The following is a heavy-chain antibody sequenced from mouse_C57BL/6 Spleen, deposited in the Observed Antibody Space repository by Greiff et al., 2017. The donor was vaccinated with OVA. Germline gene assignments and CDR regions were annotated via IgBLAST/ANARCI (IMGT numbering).Heavy chain of an antibody. CDR1: GFTFSDYY. J-gene: IGHJ4*01. CDR3: ARHGGYDYAMDY. CDR2: ISNGGGST. Sequence: EVNVVESGGGLVQPGGSLKLSCAASGFTFSDYYMYWVRQTPEKRLEWVAYISNGGGSTYYPDTVKGRFTISRDNAKNTLYLQMSRLKSEDTAMYYCARHGGYDYAMDYWGQGTSVTVSS. V-gene: IGHV5-12*01. D-gene: IGHD3-2*02.